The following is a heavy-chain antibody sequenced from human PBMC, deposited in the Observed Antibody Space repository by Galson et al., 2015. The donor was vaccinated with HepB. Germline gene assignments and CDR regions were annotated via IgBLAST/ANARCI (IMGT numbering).Heavy chain of an antibody. CDR2: ISGSGGST. CDR3: AKIRGGDYKGFYDY. D-gene: IGHD4-17*01. V-gene: IGHV3-23*01. J-gene: IGHJ4*02. Sequence: SLRLSCAASGFTFSSYGMSWVRQAPGEGLEWVSVISGSGGSTYYADSVKGRFTVSRDNSKNTLYVEMNSLRAEDTAVYYCAKIRGGDYKGFYDYWGQGTLVTVSS. CDR1: GFTFSSYG.